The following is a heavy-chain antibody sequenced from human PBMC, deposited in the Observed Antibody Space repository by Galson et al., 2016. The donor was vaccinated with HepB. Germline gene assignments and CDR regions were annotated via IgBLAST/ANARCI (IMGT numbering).Heavy chain of an antibody. J-gene: IGHJ4*02. Sequence: SLRLSCAASGFTFSNYAMHWVRQAPGKGLEWMAVIPYDGGLKYYADSVKGRFTISRDNAKNTLYLQMNRLRVEDTAVYYCAKDGRIQLWLSAEVDYWGQGTLVTVSS. CDR3: AKDGRIQLWLSAEVDY. CDR1: GFTFSNYA. D-gene: IGHD5-18*01. V-gene: IGHV3-30*18. CDR2: IPYDGGLK.